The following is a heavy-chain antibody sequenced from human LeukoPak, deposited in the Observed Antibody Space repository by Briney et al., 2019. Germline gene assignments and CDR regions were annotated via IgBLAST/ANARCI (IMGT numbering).Heavy chain of an antibody. J-gene: IGHJ1*01. V-gene: IGHV1-2*02. CDR1: GYTFTGYY. D-gene: IGHD3-22*01. CDR2: INPNSGGT. Sequence: ASVKVSCKASGYTFTGYYMHWVRQAPGQGLEWMGWINPNSGGTNYAQKFQGRVTMTRDASISTAYMELSRLRSDDTAVYCCARAHYYDSSGYYYVSEYFQHWGQGTLVTVSS. CDR3: ARAHYYDSSGYYYVSEYFQH.